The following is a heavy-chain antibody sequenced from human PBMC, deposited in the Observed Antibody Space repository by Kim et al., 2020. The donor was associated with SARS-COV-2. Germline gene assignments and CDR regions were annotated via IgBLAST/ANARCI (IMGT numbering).Heavy chain of an antibody. D-gene: IGHD6-13*01. Sequence: SETLSLTCTVSGGSISSGDYYWSWIRQPPGKGLEWIGYIYYSGSTFYNPSLRSRVSMSVDTSKNQFSLRLTSVTAADTAVYYCARGWPVAATGTGWFDPWGQGTLVTVSS. CDR1: GGSISSGDYY. CDR3: ARGWPVAATGTGWFDP. V-gene: IGHV4-30-4*01. J-gene: IGHJ5*02. CDR2: IYYSGST.